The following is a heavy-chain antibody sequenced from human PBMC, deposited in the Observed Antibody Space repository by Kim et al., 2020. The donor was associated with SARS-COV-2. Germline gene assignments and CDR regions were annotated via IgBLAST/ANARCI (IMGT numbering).Heavy chain of an antibody. Sequence: YIYYADSVKGRFTISRDNAKNSLYLQMNSLRAEDTAVYYCARDLAYYFDYWGQGTLVTVSS. V-gene: IGHV3-21*01. J-gene: IGHJ4*02. CDR2: YI. D-gene: IGHD3-3*02. CDR3: ARDLAYYFDY.